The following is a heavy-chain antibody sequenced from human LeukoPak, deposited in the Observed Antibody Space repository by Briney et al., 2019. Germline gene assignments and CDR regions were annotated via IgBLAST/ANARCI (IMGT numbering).Heavy chain of an antibody. Sequence: GASVKVSCKASGYTFTSYDINWVRQATGQGLEWMGWMNPNSGNTGYAQKFQGRVTMTRNTSISTAYMELSNLRSEDTAVYYCARGPGYSSDLILSYMDVWGKGTTVTVSS. V-gene: IGHV1-8*01. CDR3: ARGPGYSSDLILSYMDV. J-gene: IGHJ6*03. CDR2: MNPNSGNT. CDR1: GYTFTSYD. D-gene: IGHD6-25*01.